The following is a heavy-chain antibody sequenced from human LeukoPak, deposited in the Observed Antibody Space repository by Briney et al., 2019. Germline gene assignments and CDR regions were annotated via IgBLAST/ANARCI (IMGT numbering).Heavy chain of an antibody. CDR2: ISSSSSTI. CDR3: ASLMTTSSHDI. CDR1: GFTFSSYE. J-gene: IGHJ3*02. Sequence: GGSLRLSCAASGFTFSSYEMNWVRQAPGKGLEWVSYISSSSSTIYYADSVKGRFTISRDNAKNSLYLQMNSLRAEDTAVYYCASLMTTSSHDIWGQGTMVTVSS. D-gene: IGHD4-17*01. V-gene: IGHV3-48*01.